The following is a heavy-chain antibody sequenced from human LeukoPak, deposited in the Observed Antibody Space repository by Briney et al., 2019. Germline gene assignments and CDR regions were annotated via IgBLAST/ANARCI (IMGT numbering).Heavy chain of an antibody. CDR1: GFTFDDYA. CDR2: ISWNSGSI. V-gene: IGHV3-9*01. D-gene: IGHD5-18*01. CDR3: ARDLSGVTGYTYGRGIDY. J-gene: IGHJ4*02. Sequence: GGSLRLSCAASGFTFDDYAMHWVRQAPGKGLEWVSGISWNSGSIGYADSVKGRFTISRDNAKNSLYLQMNSLRAEDTAVYYCARDLSGVTGYTYGRGIDYWGQGTLVTVSS.